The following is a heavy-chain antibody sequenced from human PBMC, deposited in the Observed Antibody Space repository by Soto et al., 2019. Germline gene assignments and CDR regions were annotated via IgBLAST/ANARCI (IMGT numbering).Heavy chain of an antibody. V-gene: IGHV3-30*04. CDR1: GFIFSYYA. CDR2: ISYDGKNK. J-gene: IGHJ4*02. CDR3: ARALWTHDTGGYLHY. Sequence: QVQLVESGGGVVQPGNSLRLSCAASGFIFSYYAMYWVRQAPGKGLEWVAVISYDGKNKFYADSVKGRFTISRDNSRNTLSLQMNSLRAEDTAVYFRARALWTHDTGGYLHYWGQGTLVTVSA. D-gene: IGHD3-22*01.